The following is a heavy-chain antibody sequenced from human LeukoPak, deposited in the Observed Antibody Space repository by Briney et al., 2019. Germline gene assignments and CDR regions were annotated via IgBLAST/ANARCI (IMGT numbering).Heavy chain of an antibody. V-gene: IGHV3-23*01. CDR1: GFNFGGYS. CDR2: VLSGAGST. Sequence: PGGSLRLSCEGSGFNFGGYSMSWVRQAPGKGLEWVSGVLSGAGSTYYADAVKGRFTISRDNSRSTLYLQMNSLRAEDTAVYYCAKDTIYGDGYWEFDYWGQGTLVTVSS. J-gene: IGHJ4*02. D-gene: IGHD2-21*01. CDR3: AKDTIYGDGYWEFDY.